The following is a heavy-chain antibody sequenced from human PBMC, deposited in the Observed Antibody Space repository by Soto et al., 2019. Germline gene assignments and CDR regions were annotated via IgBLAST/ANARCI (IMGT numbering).Heavy chain of an antibody. CDR3: ARSYYYDSSGSRDYYYYGMDV. D-gene: IGHD3-22*01. Sequence: GGSLRLSCAASGFTFSSYAMHWVRQAPGKGLEWVAVISYDGSNKYYADSVKGRFTISRDNSKNTLYLQMNSLRAEDTAVYYCARSYYYDSSGSRDYYYYGMDVWGQGTTVTRLL. CDR2: ISYDGSNK. V-gene: IGHV3-30-3*01. CDR1: GFTFSSYA. J-gene: IGHJ6*02.